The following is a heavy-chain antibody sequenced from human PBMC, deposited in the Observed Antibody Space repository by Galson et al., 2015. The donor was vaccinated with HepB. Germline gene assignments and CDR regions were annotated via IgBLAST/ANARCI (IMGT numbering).Heavy chain of an antibody. Sequence: SLRLSCAASGFTFSGSAMHWVRQASGNGLEWVGRIRSKANSYATENAASVKGRFTVSRDDSKNTAYLQMNSLKTEDTAVYYCTRGYCSGGSCSMQDYWGQGTLVTVSS. CDR3: TRGYCSGGSCSMQDY. CDR2: IRSKANSYAT. J-gene: IGHJ4*02. CDR1: GFTFSGSA. D-gene: IGHD2-15*01. V-gene: IGHV3-73*01.